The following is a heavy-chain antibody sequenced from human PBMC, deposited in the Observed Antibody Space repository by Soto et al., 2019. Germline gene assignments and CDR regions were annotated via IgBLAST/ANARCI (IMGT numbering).Heavy chain of an antibody. CDR1: GGSISSGGYY. CDR3: ARDKGLRFYYYGMDV. D-gene: IGHD3-16*01. J-gene: IGHJ6*02. Sequence: QVQLQESGPGLVKPSQTLSLTCTVSGGSISSGGYYWSWIRQHPGKVLEWIGYIYYSGSTYYNPSLKSRVTISVDTSKNQFSLKLSSVTAADTAVYYCARDKGLRFYYYGMDVWGQGTTVTVSS. CDR2: IYYSGST. V-gene: IGHV4-31*03.